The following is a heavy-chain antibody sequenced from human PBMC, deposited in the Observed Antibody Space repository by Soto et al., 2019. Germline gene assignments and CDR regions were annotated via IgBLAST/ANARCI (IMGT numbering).Heavy chain of an antibody. CDR1: GGSISSYY. D-gene: IGHD5-12*01. V-gene: IGHV4-59*01. J-gene: IGHJ2*01. CDR3: ARVEMATIGWYFDL. Sequence: QVQLQESGPGLVKPSETLSLTCTVSGGSISSYYWSWIRQPPGKGLEWIGYIYYSGSTNYNPSLTSRVTISVDTSKNQFSLKLSSVTAADTAVYYCARVEMATIGWYFDLWGRGTLVTVSS. CDR2: IYYSGST.